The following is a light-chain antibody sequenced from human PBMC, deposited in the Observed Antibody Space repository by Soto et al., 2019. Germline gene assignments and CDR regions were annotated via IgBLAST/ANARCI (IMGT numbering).Light chain of an antibody. CDR2: DAS. J-gene: IGKJ1*01. CDR1: QSVSSY. Sequence: EFVLTQSPGTLSLSPGERATLSCRASQSVSSYLAWYQQKPGQAPRLLIYDASNRATGIPARFSGSGSGTDFTLTINRLEPEDFAVYYCQQYGTSSSWTFGQGTKVDIK. V-gene: IGKV3-11*01. CDR3: QQYGTSSSWT.